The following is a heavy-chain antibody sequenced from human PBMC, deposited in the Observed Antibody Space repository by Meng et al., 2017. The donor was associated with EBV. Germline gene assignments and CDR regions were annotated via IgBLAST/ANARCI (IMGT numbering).Heavy chain of an antibody. CDR3: AGNCIAAWGWFDP. D-gene: IGHD6-13*01. CDR2: INPKGGST. J-gene: IGHJ5*02. Sequence: VQLGESGADVKDSGALAKDSCKSSVYNFTRYYVHWVRQAPGEGLGRIGIINPKGGSTSYAQKFQGRATMTRDTSTNTVYIELSSLGSEDKAVQYYAGNCIAAWGWFDPWGQGTLVTVSS. CDR1: VYNFTRYY. V-gene: IGHV1-46*01.